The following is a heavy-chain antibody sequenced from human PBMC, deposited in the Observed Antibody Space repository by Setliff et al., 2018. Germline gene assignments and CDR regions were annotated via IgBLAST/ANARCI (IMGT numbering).Heavy chain of an antibody. J-gene: IGHJ5*02. D-gene: IGHD4-17*01. CDR1: GYPFGSYA. Sequence: ASVKVSCKTSGYPFGSYAMHWLRQAPGQRPEWMGWINGGSGKTRYSQKFQGRVTITTDRSASTGYMEMVSLSNEDTAIYYCARDSADDYGDYVDWFDPWGQGTPVTVSS. CDR2: INGGSGKT. CDR3: ARDSADDYGDYVDWFDP. V-gene: IGHV1-3*01.